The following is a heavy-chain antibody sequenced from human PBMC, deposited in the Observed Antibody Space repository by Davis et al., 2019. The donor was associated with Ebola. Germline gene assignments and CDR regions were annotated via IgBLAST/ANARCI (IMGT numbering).Heavy chain of an antibody. J-gene: IGHJ4*02. D-gene: IGHD3-10*01. CDR3: AIAREGFGEL. Sequence: KVSCKGSGYSFTSYWISWVRQMPGKGLEWMGRIDPSDSYTNYSPSFQGHVTISADKSISTAYLQWSSLKASDTAMYYCAIAREGFGELWGQGTLVTVSS. V-gene: IGHV5-10-1*01. CDR1: GYSFTSYW. CDR2: IDPSDSYT.